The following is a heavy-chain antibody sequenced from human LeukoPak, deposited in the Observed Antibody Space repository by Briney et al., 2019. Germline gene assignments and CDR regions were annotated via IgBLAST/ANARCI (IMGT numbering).Heavy chain of an antibody. Sequence: ASVKVSXKASGYTFTSYYMHWVRQAPGQGLEWMGIINPSGGSTRYAQKFQGRVTMTRDTSTSTVYMELSSLRSEDTAVYYCARDGVPYYDSSGYHFDYWGQGTLVTVSS. CDR2: INPSGGST. V-gene: IGHV1-46*01. J-gene: IGHJ4*02. CDR1: GYTFTSYY. D-gene: IGHD3-22*01. CDR3: ARDGVPYYDSSGYHFDY.